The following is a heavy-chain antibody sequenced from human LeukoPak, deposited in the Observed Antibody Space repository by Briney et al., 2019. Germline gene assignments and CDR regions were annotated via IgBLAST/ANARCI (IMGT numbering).Heavy chain of an antibody. CDR1: GSTFSSYW. CDR3: ARDPSPNRYGYPAFDY. V-gene: IGHV3-7*03. Sequence: PGGSLRLSCAASGSTFSSYWMSWVRQAPGKGLEWVANIKQDGSEKYYVDSVKGRFTISRDNAKNSLYLQMNSLRAEDTAVYYCARDPSPNRYGYPAFDYWGQGTLVTVSS. J-gene: IGHJ4*02. D-gene: IGHD5-18*01. CDR2: IKQDGSEK.